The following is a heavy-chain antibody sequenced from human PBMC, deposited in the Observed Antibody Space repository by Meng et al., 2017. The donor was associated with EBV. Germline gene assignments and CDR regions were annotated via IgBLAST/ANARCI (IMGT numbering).Heavy chain of an antibody. J-gene: IGHJ4*02. CDR3: ARAEIAAAGRLDY. D-gene: IGHD6-13*01. CDR2: IIPIFGTA. CDR1: GCTFSSYA. V-gene: IGHV1-69*06. Sequence: VKCVCEVQQPGTTVKFSCKSSGCTFSSYAISWVRQAPGQGLKWMGGIIPIFGTANYAQKFQGRVTITADKSTSTAYMELSSLRSEDTAVYYCARAEIAAAGRLDYWGQGTLVTVSS.